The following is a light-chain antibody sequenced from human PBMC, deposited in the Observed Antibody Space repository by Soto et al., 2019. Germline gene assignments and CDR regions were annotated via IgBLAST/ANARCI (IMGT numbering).Light chain of an antibody. V-gene: IGKV3-15*01. J-gene: IGKJ1*01. CDR3: QQYNNWPPV. CDR1: QSISGY. CDR2: GAS. Sequence: EIVLTQSPDTLSLSPGERATLAFRASQSISGYLAWYQQKPGQAPRLLIYGASTRATGIPARFSGSGSGTEFTLTISSLQSEDFAVYYCQQYNNWPPVFGQGTKVDIK.